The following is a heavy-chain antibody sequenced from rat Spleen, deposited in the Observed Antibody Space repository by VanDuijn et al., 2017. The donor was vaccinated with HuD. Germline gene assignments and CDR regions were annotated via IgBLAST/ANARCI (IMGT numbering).Heavy chain of an antibody. CDR1: GFTFNNYD. CDR2: ISSDGGRN. V-gene: IGHV5-25*01. CDR3: ARRHYGYTDYFDY. Sequence: EVHLVESGGDLVQPGGSLKLSCAASGFTFNNYDMAWVRQAPTKGLEWVTTISSDGGRNFYRDSVKGRFTISRDNAKSTLYLQMDSLRSEDTATYYCARRHYGYTDYFDYWGQGVMVTVSS. J-gene: IGHJ2*01. D-gene: IGHD1-9*01.